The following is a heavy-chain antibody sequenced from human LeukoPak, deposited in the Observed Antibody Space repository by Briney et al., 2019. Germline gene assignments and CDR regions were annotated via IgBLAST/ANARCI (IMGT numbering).Heavy chain of an antibody. D-gene: IGHD3-16*02. CDR3: ARDLLRLGELSLSGSGFDY. Sequence: ASVKVSCKASGYTFTGYYMHWVRQAPGQGLEWMGWINPNSGGTNYAQKFQGRATMTRDTSISTAYMELSRLRSDDTAVYYCARDLLRLGELSLSGSGFDYWGQGTLVTVSS. J-gene: IGHJ4*02. CDR2: INPNSGGT. CDR1: GYTFTGYY. V-gene: IGHV1-2*02.